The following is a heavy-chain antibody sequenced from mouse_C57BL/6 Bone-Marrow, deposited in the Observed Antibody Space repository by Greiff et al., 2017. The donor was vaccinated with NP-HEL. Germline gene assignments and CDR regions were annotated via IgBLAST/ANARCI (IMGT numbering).Heavy chain of an antibody. CDR3: ARHRCYYGNSGWFAY. J-gene: IGHJ3*01. D-gene: IGHD2-1*01. CDR2: ISSGGSYT. V-gene: IGHV5-6*01. Sequence: EVKLMESGGDLVKPGGSLKLSCAASGFTFSSYGMSWVRQTPDKRLEWVATISSGGSYTYYPESVKGRFTISRDNAKNPLYLQMSSLKSEDTAMYYCARHRCYYGNSGWFAYWGQGTLVTVSA. CDR1: GFTFSSYG.